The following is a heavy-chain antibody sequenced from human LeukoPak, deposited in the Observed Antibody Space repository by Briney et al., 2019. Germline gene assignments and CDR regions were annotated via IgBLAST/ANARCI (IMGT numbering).Heavy chain of an antibody. Sequence: GASVKVSCKASGYTFTSYYMHWVRQAPGQGLEWMGIINPSGGSTNYAQKFQGRVTMTRDTSISTAYMELSRLRSDDTAVYYCARAVRYFDWLFPLYYYYMDVWGKGTTVTVSS. CDR3: ARAVRYFDWLFPLYYYYMDV. CDR2: INPSGGST. J-gene: IGHJ6*03. V-gene: IGHV1-46*01. D-gene: IGHD3-9*01. CDR1: GYTFTSYY.